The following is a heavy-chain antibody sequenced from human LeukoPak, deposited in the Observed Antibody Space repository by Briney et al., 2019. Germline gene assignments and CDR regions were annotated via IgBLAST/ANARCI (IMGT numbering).Heavy chain of an antibody. D-gene: IGHD6-19*01. CDR2: ISGSDSRT. J-gene: IGHJ4*02. Sequence: QPGGSLRLSCAASGFTVSSNYMSWVRQAPGKGLEWVSAISGSDSRTYYADSVKGRFTISRDPSKNTLYLQMNSLRAEDTAVYYCAKVSDSSGWYYFDYWGQGTLVTVSS. CDR3: AKVSDSSGWYYFDY. CDR1: GFTVSSNY. V-gene: IGHV3-23*01.